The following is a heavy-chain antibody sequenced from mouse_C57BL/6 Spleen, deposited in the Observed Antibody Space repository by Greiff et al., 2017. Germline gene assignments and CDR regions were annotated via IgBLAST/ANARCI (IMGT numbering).Heavy chain of an antibody. Sequence: QVQLQQPGAELVKPGASVKMSCKASGYTFTSYWITWVKQRPGQGLEWIGDIYPGSGSTTYNEKFKSKATLTVDTSSSTAYMQLSSLTSVDSAVYYCEIYDCCNSYAMDYWGQGTSVTVSS. V-gene: IGHV1-55*01. D-gene: IGHD1-1*01. J-gene: IGHJ4*01. CDR3: EIYDCCNSYAMDY. CDR2: IYPGSGST. CDR1: GYTFTSYW.